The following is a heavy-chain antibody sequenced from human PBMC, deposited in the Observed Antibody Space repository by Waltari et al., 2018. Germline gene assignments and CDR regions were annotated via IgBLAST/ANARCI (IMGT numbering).Heavy chain of an antibody. CDR3: ATSGTVSYPYYFDY. V-gene: IGHV3-23*03. Sequence: EVRLVESGGGLVQPGGSLRLSCAASGFTFNSYSMNWVRQAPGKGLEWVSVVYSGRGYTHYADSVAGRFTISRDNSENTLYLQMNSLRAEDTATYYCATSGTVSYPYYFDYWGQGTLVTVSS. CDR1: GFTFNSYS. D-gene: IGHD3-10*01. J-gene: IGHJ4*02. CDR2: VYSGRGYT.